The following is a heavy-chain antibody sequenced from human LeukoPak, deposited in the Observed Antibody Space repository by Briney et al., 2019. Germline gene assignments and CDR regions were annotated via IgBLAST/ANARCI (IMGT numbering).Heavy chain of an antibody. D-gene: IGHD3-22*01. J-gene: IGHJ4*02. CDR3: ARDYAYDSSVHFDY. Sequence: GASVKVSCKTSGYTFTGYYIHWVRQAPGQGLEWMGWINPSNGGTKYAQNFQGRVTMTRDSSMSTAYMELSRLRSDDTAVYYCARDYAYDSSVHFDYWGQGTLVTVSS. CDR2: INPSNGGT. CDR1: GYTFTGYY. V-gene: IGHV1-2*02.